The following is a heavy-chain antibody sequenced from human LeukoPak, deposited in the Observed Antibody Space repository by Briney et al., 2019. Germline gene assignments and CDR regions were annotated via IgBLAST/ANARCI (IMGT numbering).Heavy chain of an antibody. CDR1: GGSVSSGSYY. CDR2: IYYSGST. CDR3: ARECNGCRLNWFDP. D-gene: IGHD6-19*01. Sequence: PSETLSLTCTVSGGSVSSGSYYWSWIRQPPGKGLEWIGYIYYSGSTNYNPSLKSRVTISVDTSKNQFSLKLSSVTAADTAVYYCARECNGCRLNWFDPWGQGTLVTVSS. V-gene: IGHV4-61*01. J-gene: IGHJ5*02.